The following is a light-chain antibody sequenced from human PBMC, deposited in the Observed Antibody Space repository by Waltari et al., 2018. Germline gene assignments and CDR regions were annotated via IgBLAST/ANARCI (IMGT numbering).Light chain of an antibody. Sequence: SSELTQDPAVSVALGQTVRITCQGDSLSSSYASWYQQKPGQAPVLVIYGKNNRPSGIPDRFSGSSSGNTASLTITGAQAEDEADYYCNSRDSSGNHLEFGGGTKLTVL. CDR2: GKN. CDR3: NSRDSSGNHLE. J-gene: IGLJ2*01. CDR1: SLSSSY. V-gene: IGLV3-19*01.